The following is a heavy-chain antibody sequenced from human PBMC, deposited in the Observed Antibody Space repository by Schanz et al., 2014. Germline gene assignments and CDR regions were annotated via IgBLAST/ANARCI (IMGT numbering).Heavy chain of an antibody. CDR3: AREWVDRGGGGNH. CDR2: MNPNSGNT. Sequence: QVHLVQSGAEVKKPGASVKVSCKASGYNITSNDVTWVRQATGQGLEWMGWMNPNSGNTGYAQKFQGRVTMTRDTAPSTGYKEVSHLKTEDTAVVYRAREWVDRGGGGNHRGRGTL. V-gene: IGHV1-8*01. CDR1: GYNITSND. D-gene: IGHD3-16*01. J-gene: IGHJ4*02.